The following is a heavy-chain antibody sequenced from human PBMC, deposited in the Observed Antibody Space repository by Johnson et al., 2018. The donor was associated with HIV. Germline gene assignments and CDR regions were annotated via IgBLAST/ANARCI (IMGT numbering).Heavy chain of an antibody. V-gene: IGHV3-9*03. D-gene: IGHD1-26*01. CDR2: ISWNSGSI. Sequence: EVQLVESGGGVVRPGGSLRLSCAASGFTFDDYAMHWVRQTPGKGLEWVSGISWNSGSIGYANSVKGRFTISRDNSKNTLHLQMGSRRTEDMAVYYCARTGRWELLPDAFDIWGQGTMVTVSS. CDR1: GFTFDDYA. J-gene: IGHJ3*02. CDR3: ARTGRWELLPDAFDI.